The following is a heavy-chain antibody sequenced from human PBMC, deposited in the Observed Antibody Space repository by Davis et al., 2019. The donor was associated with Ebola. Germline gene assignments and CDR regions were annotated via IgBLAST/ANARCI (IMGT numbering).Heavy chain of an antibody. Sequence: SETLSLTYTVSGDSISRHYWSWIRQPPGKGLEWVGSIYNSGSSHYNPSVKSRVTITVDTSKNQFSLRLNPVSAADTAVYYCAKGPTSDAFVYWGRGTLVTVSS. CDR1: GDSISRHY. CDR3: AKGPTSDAFVY. J-gene: IGHJ4*02. CDR2: IYNSGSS. V-gene: IGHV4-4*09. D-gene: IGHD4-11*01.